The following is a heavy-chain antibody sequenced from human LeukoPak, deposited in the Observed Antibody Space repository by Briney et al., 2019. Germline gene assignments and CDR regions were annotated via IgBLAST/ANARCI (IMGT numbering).Heavy chain of an antibody. CDR1: GYSFFSNYW. D-gene: IGHD5-24*01. CDR3: ARASRDGYNQNFDY. V-gene: IGHV5-51*01. CDR2: LYPGDSDS. J-gene: IGHJ4*02. Sequence: RGESLKISCKAYGYSFFSNYWIAWVRQMPGKGLEWMGILYPGDSDSRYSPSFQGQVTISADRSISTAYLHWSSLKVSDTAMYYCARASRDGYNQNFDYWGQGTLVTVSS.